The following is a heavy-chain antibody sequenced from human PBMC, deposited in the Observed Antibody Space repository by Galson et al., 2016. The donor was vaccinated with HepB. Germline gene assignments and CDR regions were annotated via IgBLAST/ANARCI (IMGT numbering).Heavy chain of an antibody. CDR2: ITTVTGNT. V-gene: IGHV1-18*01. J-gene: IGHJ6*02. CDR1: GYTFTTYD. Sequence: SVKVSCKASGYTFTTYDISWVRQAPGQGLEWMGWITTVTGNTNYAQKFQGRVTMTTDTSTNTAYMELRSLRSDDTAVYYCARARDYYFYSMDVWGQGTTVTVSS. CDR3: ARARDYYFYSMDV.